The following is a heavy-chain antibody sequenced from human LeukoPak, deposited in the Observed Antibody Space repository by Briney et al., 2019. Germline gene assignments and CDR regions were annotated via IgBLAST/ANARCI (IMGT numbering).Heavy chain of an antibody. CDR1: DYTFTGYY. CDR3: ARPDYDILTGYYS. Sequence: ASVKVSCKASDYTFTGYYMHWVRQAVGQGLEWMGWINPDSGGTNCAQKFRGRVTMTRDTSISTAYMELSRLRSDDTAVYYCARPDYDILTGYYSWGQGTLVTVSS. V-gene: IGHV1-2*02. D-gene: IGHD3-9*01. CDR2: INPDSGGT. J-gene: IGHJ4*02.